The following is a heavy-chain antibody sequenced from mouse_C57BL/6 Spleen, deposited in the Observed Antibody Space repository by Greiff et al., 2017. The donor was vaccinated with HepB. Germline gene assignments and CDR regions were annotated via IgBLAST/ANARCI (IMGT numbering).Heavy chain of an antibody. J-gene: IGHJ1*03. CDR1: GFTFSSYA. D-gene: IGHD1-1*01. Sequence: EVKLMESGEGLVKPGGSLKLSCAASGFTFSSYAMSWVRQTPEKRLEWVAYISSGGDYIYYADTVKGRFTISRDNARNTLYLQMSSLKSEDTAMYYCTRDYGSRTGYFDVWGTGTTVTVSS. V-gene: IGHV5-9-1*02. CDR2: ISSGGDYI. CDR3: TRDYGSRTGYFDV.